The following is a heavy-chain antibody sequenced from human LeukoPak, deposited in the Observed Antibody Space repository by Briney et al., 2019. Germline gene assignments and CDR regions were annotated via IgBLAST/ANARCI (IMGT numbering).Heavy chain of an antibody. CDR1: GGSISSGDYY. CDR3: ARGVTMVRGVPPNWFDP. D-gene: IGHD3-10*01. Sequence: SETLSLTCTVSGGSISSGDYYWSWIRQPPGKGLEWIGYIYYSGNTYYNPSLKSRITISVDTSKNQFSLKLSSVTVADTAVYYCARGVTMVRGVPPNWFDPWGQGTLVTVSS. CDR2: IYYSGNT. J-gene: IGHJ5*02. V-gene: IGHV4-30-4*08.